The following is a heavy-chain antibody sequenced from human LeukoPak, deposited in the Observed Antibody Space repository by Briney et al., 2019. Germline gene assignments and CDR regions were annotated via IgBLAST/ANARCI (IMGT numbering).Heavy chain of an antibody. D-gene: IGHD3-9*01. CDR1: GYSFTSYW. Sequence: GESLRISCKGSGYSFTSYWISWVRQMPGKGLEWMGRIDPSDSYTNYSPSFQGHVTISADKSISTAYLQWSSLKASDTAMYHCASSLLGDYDILTGYYIGAFDIWGQGTMVTVSS. CDR3: ASSLLGDYDILTGYYIGAFDI. J-gene: IGHJ3*02. V-gene: IGHV5-10-1*01. CDR2: IDPSDSYT.